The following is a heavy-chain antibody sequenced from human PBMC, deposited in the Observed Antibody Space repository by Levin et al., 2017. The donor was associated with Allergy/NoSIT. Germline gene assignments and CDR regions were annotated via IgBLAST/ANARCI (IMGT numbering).Heavy chain of an antibody. D-gene: IGHD4-17*01. CDR2: ISAYNGNT. CDR1: GYTFTSYG. V-gene: IGHV1-18*01. Sequence: GESLKISCKASGYTFTSYGISWVRQAPGQGLEWMGWISAYNGNTNYAQKLQGRVTITTDTSTSTAYMELRSLRSDDTAVYYWARVRFGGTVTTLGVGVCFDYWGQGTLVTVSS. J-gene: IGHJ4*02. CDR3: ARVRFGGTVTTLGVGVCFDY.